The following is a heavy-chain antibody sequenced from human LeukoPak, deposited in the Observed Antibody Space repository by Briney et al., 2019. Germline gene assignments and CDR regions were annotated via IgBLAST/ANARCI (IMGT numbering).Heavy chain of an antibody. Sequence: ASVKVSCKASGYTFTSYGISWVRQAPGQGLEWMGWISAYNGNTNYAQKLQGRVTMTTDTSTSTAYMELRSLRSDDTAVYYCARGGLRYFDWLFWKGDYYYMDVWGKGTTVTISS. CDR3: ARGGLRYFDWLFWKGDYYYMDV. J-gene: IGHJ6*03. CDR2: ISAYNGNT. CDR1: GYTFTSYG. D-gene: IGHD3-9*01. V-gene: IGHV1-18*01.